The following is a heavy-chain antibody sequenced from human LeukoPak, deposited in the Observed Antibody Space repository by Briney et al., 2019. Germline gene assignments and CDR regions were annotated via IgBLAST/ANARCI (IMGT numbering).Heavy chain of an antibody. J-gene: IGHJ2*01. CDR2: IYSSGST. CDR1: GGSISSGSYY. Sequence: PSETLSLTCTVSGGSISSGSYYWSWIRQPAGKGLEWIGRIYSSGSTNYNPSLKSRVTISVDTSKDQFSLKLSSVTAADAAVYYCARLSGSNWYFDLWGRGTLVTVSS. D-gene: IGHD2-15*01. V-gene: IGHV4-61*02. CDR3: ARLSGSNWYFDL.